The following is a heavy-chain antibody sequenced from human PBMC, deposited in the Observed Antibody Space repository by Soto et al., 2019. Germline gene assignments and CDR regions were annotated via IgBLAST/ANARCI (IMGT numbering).Heavy chain of an antibody. CDR2: ISSSSSTI. Sequence: EVQLVESGGGLVQPGGSLRLSCAASGFTFSSYSMNWVRQAPGKGLEWVSYISSSSSTIYYADSVKCRFTISRDNAKNSLYLQMNSLRDEDTAVYYCASIFITGLHYYYYYGMDVWGQGTTVTVSS. V-gene: IGHV3-48*02. CDR1: GFTFSSYS. D-gene: IGHD1-20*01. J-gene: IGHJ6*02. CDR3: ASIFITGLHYYYYYGMDV.